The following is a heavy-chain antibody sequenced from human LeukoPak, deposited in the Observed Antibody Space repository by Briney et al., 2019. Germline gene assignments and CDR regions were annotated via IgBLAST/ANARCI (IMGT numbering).Heavy chain of an antibody. J-gene: IGHJ4*02. Sequence: ASETLSLTCTVSGYSISSGYYWGWIRQPPGKGLEWIGSIYHSGSTYYNPSLKSRVTISVDTSKNQFSLKLSSVTAADTAVYYCARHPRGVWVTRYYFDYWGQGTLVTVSS. D-gene: IGHD6-6*01. CDR3: ARHPRGVWVTRYYFDY. CDR1: GYSISSGYY. CDR2: IYHSGST. V-gene: IGHV4-38-2*02.